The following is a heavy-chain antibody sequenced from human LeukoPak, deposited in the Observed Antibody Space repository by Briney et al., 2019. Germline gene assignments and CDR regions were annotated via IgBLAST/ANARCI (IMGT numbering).Heavy chain of an antibody. CDR1: GFTFSSYG. V-gene: IGHV3-33*01. D-gene: IGHD2-2*01. Sequence: AGGSLRLSCAASGFTFSSYGMHWVRQAPGKGLEWVAIIWYDGSHKYYVGSVKGRFTIPRDNSKNTLYLQMNSLRADDTAVYYCARDRIVVIPTYRMDVWGQGTTVTVSS. CDR2: IWYDGSHK. J-gene: IGHJ6*02. CDR3: ARDRIVVIPTYRMDV.